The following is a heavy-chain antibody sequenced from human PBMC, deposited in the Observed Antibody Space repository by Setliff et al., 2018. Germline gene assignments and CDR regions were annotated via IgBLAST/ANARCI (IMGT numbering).Heavy chain of an antibody. J-gene: IGHJ4*02. Sequence: PSETLSLTCTVSGGSVSNSGFFWGWLRQAPGKGLEWIGNIYDSGSSNYNASLKSRLTISVDTAQNQFSLRLTSVTAADTAVYYCARTGTYRYFDYWGQGALVTVSS. D-gene: IGHD1-1*01. CDR3: ARTGTYRYFDY. CDR2: IYDSGSS. V-gene: IGHV4-39*01. CDR1: GGSVSNSGFF.